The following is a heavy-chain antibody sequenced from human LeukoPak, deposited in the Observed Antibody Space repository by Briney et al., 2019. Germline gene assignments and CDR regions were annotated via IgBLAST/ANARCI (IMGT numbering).Heavy chain of an antibody. V-gene: IGHV4-59*08. CDR1: GGSISSYY. J-gene: IGHJ4*02. CDR3: ARFTRMGYYGSGSFFDY. D-gene: IGHD3-10*01. CDR2: NNYSEST. Sequence: PSETLSLTCSVSGGSISSYYWSWIRQPPGKGLEWIGYNNYSESTNYNPSLKSRITISVDTSKNQFSLKLSSVTAADTAVYYCARFTRMGYYGSGSFFDYRGQGTLVTVSS.